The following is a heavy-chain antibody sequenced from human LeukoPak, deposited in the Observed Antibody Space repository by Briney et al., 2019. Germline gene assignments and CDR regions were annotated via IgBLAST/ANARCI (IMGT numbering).Heavy chain of an antibody. Sequence: GGSLRLSCAASGFTFSYYGMQWVRQAPGKGLEWVALIWHDGGKRYYADSVKGRFAISRDNSKNTLYLQMTTLRAEDTAVYYCARDADTSEFFSWLDLWGQGTLVTVSS. CDR1: GFTFSYYG. V-gene: IGHV3-33*01. J-gene: IGHJ5*02. CDR2: IWHDGGKR. D-gene: IGHD3-22*01. CDR3: ARDADTSEFFSWLDL.